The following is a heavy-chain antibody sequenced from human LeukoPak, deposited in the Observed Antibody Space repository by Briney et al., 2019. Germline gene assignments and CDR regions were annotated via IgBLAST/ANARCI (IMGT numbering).Heavy chain of an antibody. V-gene: IGHV3-48*04. J-gene: IGHJ4*02. D-gene: IGHD1-26*01. CDR2: ISSGGNTR. Sequence: GGSLRLSCAVSGFTFSSYGMNWVRQAPGKGLEWVSYISSGGNTRYYADSVKGRFTISRDNAKNSLYLQMNSLRAEDTAVYYCARDLIVGAHFDYWGQGTLVTVSS. CDR1: GFTFSSYG. CDR3: ARDLIVGAHFDY.